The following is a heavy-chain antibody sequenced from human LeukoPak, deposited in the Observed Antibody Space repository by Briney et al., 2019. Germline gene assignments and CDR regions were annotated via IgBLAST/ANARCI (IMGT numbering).Heavy chain of an antibody. V-gene: IGHV1-24*01. CDR3: KTYYYDSREEDFDY. J-gene: IGHJ4*02. D-gene: IGHD3-22*01. CDR2: FVPEDGER. Sequence: SVTDSRLFSGYTLPELFIHWVRPAPGKGGAWMGGFVPEDGERIYAQKFQGRVTMTEDTYTDTAYMELSSLRSEDTAVYYCKTYYYDSREEDFDYWGQGTLVTVSS. CDR1: GYTLPELF.